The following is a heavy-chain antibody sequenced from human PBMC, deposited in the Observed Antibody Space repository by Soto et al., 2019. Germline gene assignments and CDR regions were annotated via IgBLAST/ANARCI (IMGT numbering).Heavy chain of an antibody. CDR2: ITWSGGTR. D-gene: IGHD1-20*01. J-gene: IGHJ1*01. V-gene: IGHV3-9*01. CDR1: GFTFDDYA. CDR3: IRGRQAWDQL. Sequence: EVQLVESGGGLVQPGRSLRLSCVASGFTFDDYAMHWVRQAPGKGLEWVSGITWSGGTRDYADSVKGRFNISRDNAKNSGYLQMDSLRVADTALYYGIRGRQAWDQLWGRGTLVTVSS.